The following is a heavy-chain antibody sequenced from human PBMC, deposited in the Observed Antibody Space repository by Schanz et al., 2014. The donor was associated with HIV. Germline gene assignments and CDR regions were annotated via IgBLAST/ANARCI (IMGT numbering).Heavy chain of an antibody. J-gene: IGHJ6*01. CDR1: GFIFDDYA. D-gene: IGHD3-10*01. Sequence: EVQLVESGGGLVQPGRSLRLSCVASGFIFDDYAMHWVRQAPEKGLEWVSGISWSGRNRGYADSVRGRFTISRDNAKNSLFLQMNSLRPEDTALYYCAKGRSGRGALFVGMDVWGQGTPVTVSS. CDR2: ISWSGRNR. V-gene: IGHV3-9*01. CDR3: AKGRSGRGALFVGMDV.